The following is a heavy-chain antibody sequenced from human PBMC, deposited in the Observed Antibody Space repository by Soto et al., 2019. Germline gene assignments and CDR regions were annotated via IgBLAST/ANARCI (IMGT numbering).Heavy chain of an antibody. D-gene: IGHD5-12*01. J-gene: IGHJ6*03. Sequence: VQLAQSGAEVKKPGASVKVSCKTSGDSFNDYYIHWVRQAPGQGLEWMGWINPNGGATKYAQKFQGQVTVTRYTSIRTVYMELSSLISDDTAVYYCARESGGATATLDYYYFYMDVWGKGTTVTVSS. V-gene: IGHV1-2*02. CDR1: GDSFNDYY. CDR2: INPNGGAT. CDR3: ARESGGATATLDYYYFYMDV.